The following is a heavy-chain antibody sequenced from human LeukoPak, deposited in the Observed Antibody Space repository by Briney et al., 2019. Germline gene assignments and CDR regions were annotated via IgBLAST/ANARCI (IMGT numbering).Heavy chain of an antibody. Sequence: SETLSLTCTVSGGSVTSWYWSWIRQPPGKGLEWIGYIYHSGISSYNPSLKSRVTISVDTSKNQFSLKLSSVSAADTAVYYCARKLNWHDAFDIWGQGTMVTVSS. J-gene: IGHJ3*02. D-gene: IGHD1-1*01. CDR2: IYHSGIS. CDR3: ARKLNWHDAFDI. CDR1: GGSVTSWY. V-gene: IGHV4-59*02.